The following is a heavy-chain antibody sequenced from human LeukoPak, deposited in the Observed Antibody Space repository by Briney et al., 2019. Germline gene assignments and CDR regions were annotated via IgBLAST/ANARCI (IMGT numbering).Heavy chain of an antibody. CDR1: GFTFSWYS. CDR3: ATADRGAFDI. CDR2: ITRSSSTI. J-gene: IGHJ3*02. V-gene: IGHV3-48*01. Sequence: PGGSLRLSRAVSGFTFSWYSMNWVRQAPGKGLEWLSYITRSSSTIYYADSVKGRFTISRDNAKNSLYLQMNSLRVDDTAVYYCATADRGAFDIWGQGTMVIVSS.